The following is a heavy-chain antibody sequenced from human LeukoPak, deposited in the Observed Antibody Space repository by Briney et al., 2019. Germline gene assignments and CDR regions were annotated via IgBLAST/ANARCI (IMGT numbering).Heavy chain of an antibody. J-gene: IGHJ3*02. D-gene: IGHD5/OR15-5a*01. CDR3: IRGGIQVSGIDAFDI. V-gene: IGHV3-13*01. CDR2: IGIAGDT. Sequence: GGSLRLSCAASGFTFSSYDMHWVRQAPGRGLEWVSAIGIAGDTYYPDSVRGRFTISRENAKNSMYLQMNSLKDGDTAVYYCIRGGIQVSGIDAFDIWGQGTMVTLSS. CDR1: GFTFSSYD.